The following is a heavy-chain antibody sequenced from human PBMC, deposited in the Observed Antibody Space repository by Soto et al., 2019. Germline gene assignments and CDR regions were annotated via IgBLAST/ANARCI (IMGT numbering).Heavy chain of an antibody. D-gene: IGHD3-16*01. CDR3: ARDWGAPGRGSAFGYYSHFGMDV. CDR2: IKEDGSED. CDR1: GFTFSTYW. Sequence: EVQLVESGGGLVQPGGSLRLSCAASGFTFSTYWMNWVRQAPGKGLEWVANIKEDGSEDYYVDSVKGRFTISRDNAKNSLDRDMNSLRGEDTAVYYCARDWGAPGRGSAFGYYSHFGMDVWGQGTTVTVPS. J-gene: IGHJ6*02. V-gene: IGHV3-7*05.